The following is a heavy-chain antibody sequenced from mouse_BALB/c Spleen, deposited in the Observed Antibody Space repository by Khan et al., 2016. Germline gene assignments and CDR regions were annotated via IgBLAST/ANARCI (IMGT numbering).Heavy chain of an antibody. D-gene: IGHD1-2*01. CDR3: ARSYYGYFAMDY. CDR2: IFPGSGST. J-gene: IGHJ4*01. V-gene: IGHV1-77*01. Sequence: QVQLQQSGTELPRPGASVKLSCKASGYTFTDYYLHWVMQRTGQGLEWIGEIFPGSGSTYYNEKFKGKASLTADTSSSTAYMQLISLTSEDSAVYFCARSYYGYFAMDYWGHGASVTVSS. CDR1: GYTFTDYY.